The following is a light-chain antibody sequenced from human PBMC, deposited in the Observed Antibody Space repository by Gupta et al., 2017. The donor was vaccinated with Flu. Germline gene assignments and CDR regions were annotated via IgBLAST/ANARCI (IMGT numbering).Light chain of an antibody. CDR3: QHYGYSPPYT. J-gene: IGKJ2*01. Sequence: TLSLSPAERVTLSCRATQSLPSNSLAWYQQKPCQAPRLLIYGASSRATGIPDRFSGSGSETDFTLTISKLEPEDFAVYYCQHYGYSPPYTFGQGTKLEIK. V-gene: IGKV3-20*01. CDR1: QSLPSNS. CDR2: GAS.